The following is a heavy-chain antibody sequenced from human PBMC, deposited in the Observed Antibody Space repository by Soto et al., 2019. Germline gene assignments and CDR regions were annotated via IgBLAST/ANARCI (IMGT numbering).Heavy chain of an antibody. CDR3: TTRRWIYSSGQPDFVDY. D-gene: IGHD6-19*01. V-gene: IGHV3-49*04. Sequence: EVQLVESGGGLVQPGRSLRLSCTASGFTFGDYAMSWVRQAPGKGLEWVGFIRSKAYGGTTEYAASVKGRFTISRDDSKSIAYLQMNSLKTEDTAVYYCTTRRWIYSSGQPDFVDYWGQGTLVTVSS. CDR2: IRSKAYGGTT. CDR1: GFTFGDYA. J-gene: IGHJ4*02.